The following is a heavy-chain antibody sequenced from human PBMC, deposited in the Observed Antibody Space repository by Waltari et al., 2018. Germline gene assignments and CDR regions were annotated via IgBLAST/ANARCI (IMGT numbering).Heavy chain of an antibody. D-gene: IGHD3-10*01. CDR1: GGSFSPDY. CDR2: VNHSGST. Sequence: QVQLQQWGAGLLTPSETLSLSCAVYGGSFSPDYWRWIRQPPGKGLEWIGEVNHSGSTNHNPSLKSRVTMSADTSKSQFSLKLRSVTAADTAVYYCARRIAWYYSSGSHHDYWGQGTLVTVSS. V-gene: IGHV4-34*01. J-gene: IGHJ4*02. CDR3: ARRIAWYYSSGSHHDY.